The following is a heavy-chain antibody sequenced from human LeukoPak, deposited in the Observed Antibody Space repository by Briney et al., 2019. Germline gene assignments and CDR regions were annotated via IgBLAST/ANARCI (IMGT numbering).Heavy chain of an antibody. CDR2: INHSGST. Sequence: SETLSLTCAVYGGSFSGYYWSWIRQPPGKGLEWIGEINHSGSTNYNPSLKSRVTISVDTSKNQFSLKLSSVTAADTAVYYCARLNRPKHPYSGGWSIFDYWGQGTLVTVSS. V-gene: IGHV4-34*01. CDR1: GGSFSGYY. J-gene: IGHJ4*02. CDR3: ARLNRPKHPYSGGWSIFDY. D-gene: IGHD6-19*01.